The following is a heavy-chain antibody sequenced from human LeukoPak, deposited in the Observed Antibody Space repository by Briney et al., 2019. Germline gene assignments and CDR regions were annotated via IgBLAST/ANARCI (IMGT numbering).Heavy chain of an antibody. Sequence: SETLSLTXAVYGGSFSGYYWSWIRQPPGKGLEWIGEINHSGSTNYNPSLKSRVTISVDTSKNQSSLKLSSVTAADTAVYYCARRPLGNVRIPAAQTPPPWGQGTLVTVSS. CDR1: GGSFSGYY. V-gene: IGHV4-34*01. J-gene: IGHJ5*02. CDR2: INHSGST. D-gene: IGHD2-2*01. CDR3: ARRPLGNVRIPAAQTPPP.